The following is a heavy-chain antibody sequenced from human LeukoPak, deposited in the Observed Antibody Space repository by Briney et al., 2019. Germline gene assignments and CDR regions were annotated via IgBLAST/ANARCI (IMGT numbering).Heavy chain of an antibody. D-gene: IGHD6-13*01. CDR3: ARSKTGSAAAEE. J-gene: IGHJ4*02. CDR1: GYTFTNYG. Sequence: ATVTVSCKASGYTFTNYGISWVRQAPGQGLDWLGWISAYNGNTNYAQQLQGRVAMTTDTSTSTAYMEVRSLRSDDTAVYYCARSKTGSAAAEEWGQGTLVIVSA. V-gene: IGHV1-18*01. CDR2: ISAYNGNT.